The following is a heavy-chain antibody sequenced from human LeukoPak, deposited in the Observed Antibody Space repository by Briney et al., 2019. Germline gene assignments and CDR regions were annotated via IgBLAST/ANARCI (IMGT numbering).Heavy chain of an antibody. CDR3: ARGASRSFDY. D-gene: IGHD6-6*01. CDR2: MNTNSGNT. V-gene: IGHV1-8*03. Sequence: ASVKVSCKASGYTFTSYDINWVRQATGQGLEWMGVMNTNSGNTGYAQRFRGRVTITRNTSISTAYMELSSLRSEDTAVYYCARGASRSFDYWGQGTLVTVSS. CDR1: GYTFTSYD. J-gene: IGHJ4*02.